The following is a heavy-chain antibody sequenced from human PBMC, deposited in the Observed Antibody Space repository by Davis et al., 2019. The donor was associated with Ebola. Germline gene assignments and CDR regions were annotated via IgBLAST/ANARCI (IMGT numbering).Heavy chain of an antibody. D-gene: IGHD1-14*01. J-gene: IGHJ4*02. CDR2: FDPEDGEA. CDR1: GYTLAELS. CDR3: SIGGTTGGFDY. Sequence: ASVKVSCKVSGYTLAELSVRWVRQAPGRGLEWMGAFDPEDGEAIYARKFQGRITMTEDTSTDTAYMELSSLRSEDTAVYYCSIGGTTGGFDYWGQGTLVTVSS. V-gene: IGHV1-24*01.